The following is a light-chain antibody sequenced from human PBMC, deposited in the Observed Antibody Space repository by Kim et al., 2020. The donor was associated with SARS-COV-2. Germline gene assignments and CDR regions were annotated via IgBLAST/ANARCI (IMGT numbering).Light chain of an antibody. CDR2: KAS. Sequence: SASVGDRVTITCRASQNISIWLAWYQQIAGKAPKLLIYKASSLESEVPLRFSGSGSGTEITLTISSLQPDDFATYYCQQYSSHWTFGQGTKVDIK. CDR3: QQYSSHWT. V-gene: IGKV1-5*03. J-gene: IGKJ1*01. CDR1: QNISIW.